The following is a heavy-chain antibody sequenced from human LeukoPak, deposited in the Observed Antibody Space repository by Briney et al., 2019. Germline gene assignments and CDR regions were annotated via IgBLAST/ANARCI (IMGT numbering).Heavy chain of an antibody. V-gene: IGHV3-23*01. CDR1: GFTFSSYA. Sequence: QSGGSPRLSCAASGFTFSSYAMSWVRQAPGKGLEWVSAISGSGGSTYYADSVKGRFTISRDNSKNTLYLQMNSLRAEDTAVYYCAKDGQRGAYFDYWGQGTLVTVSS. J-gene: IGHJ4*02. CDR2: ISGSGGST. D-gene: IGHD3-16*01. CDR3: AKDGQRGAYFDY.